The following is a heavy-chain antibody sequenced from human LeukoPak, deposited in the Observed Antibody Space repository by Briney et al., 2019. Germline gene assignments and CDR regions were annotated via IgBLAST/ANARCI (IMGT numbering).Heavy chain of an antibody. V-gene: IGHV1-18*01. D-gene: IGHD1-1*01. CDR3: ARASGMAPTGNFDY. CDR1: GYTFTSYA. Sequence: ASVKVSCKASGYTFTSYAMNWVRQAPGQGLEWMGWISAYSGNTNYAQRLQGRLTMTTDTSTSTAYMELRSLRSDDTALYYCARASGMAPTGNFDYWGQGTLVTVSS. CDR2: ISAYSGNT. J-gene: IGHJ4*02.